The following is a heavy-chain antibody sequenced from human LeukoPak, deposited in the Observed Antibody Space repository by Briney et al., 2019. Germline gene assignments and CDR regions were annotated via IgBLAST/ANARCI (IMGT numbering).Heavy chain of an antibody. D-gene: IGHD6-19*01. CDR1: GFTFNKHG. J-gene: IGHJ4*02. CDR2: IRNDGNDK. Sequence: GGSLRLSCAASGFTFNKHGMHWVRQAPGEGLEWFSFIRNDGNDKYYADSVNGRFTISRDNSKNTLYLQMNSLRAEDTAVYYCARPRYSSGSYYFDYWGQGTLVTVSS. V-gene: IGHV3-30*02. CDR3: ARPRYSSGSYYFDY.